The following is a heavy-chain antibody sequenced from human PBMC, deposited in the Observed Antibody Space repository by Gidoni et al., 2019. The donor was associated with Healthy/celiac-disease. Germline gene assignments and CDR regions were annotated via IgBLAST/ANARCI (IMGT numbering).Heavy chain of an antibody. CDR1: GFTFSSYA. J-gene: IGHJ4*02. CDR2: ISGSGGST. D-gene: IGHD1-26*01. CDR3: AKSSFSPSLGASYFDY. Sequence: EVQLLESGGGLVQPGGSLRLSCAASGFTFSSYAMSWVRQAPGKGLEWVSAISGSGGSTYYADSVKGRFTISRDNSKNTLYLQMNSLRAEDTAVYYCAKSSFSPSLGASYFDYWGQGTLVTVSS. V-gene: IGHV3-23*01.